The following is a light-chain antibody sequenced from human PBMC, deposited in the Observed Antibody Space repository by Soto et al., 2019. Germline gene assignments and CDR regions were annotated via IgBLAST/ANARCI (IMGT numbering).Light chain of an antibody. J-gene: IGLJ2*01. CDR3: KSYDSMVSGSGV. CDR1: SSNIGAGYD. V-gene: IGLV1-40*01. Sequence: QPVLTQPPSVSGAPGQRVTISCSGSSSNIGAGYDVHWYQQLPGTAPKLLIYGNSNRPSGVSDRFSGSKSGTSASLAITGLQAEDEADYYCKSYDSMVSGSGVFGGGTKLTVL. CDR2: GNS.